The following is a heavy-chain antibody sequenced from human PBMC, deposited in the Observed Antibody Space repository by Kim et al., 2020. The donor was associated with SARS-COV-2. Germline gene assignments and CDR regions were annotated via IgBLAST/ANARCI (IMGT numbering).Heavy chain of an antibody. Sequence: SETLSLTCSVSGDSMYDFYWNWIRQPPGKGLEWICYVSSTGSTSNSPALGSLVTISVDRPKKQFSLILSSVTAADTAGYYCARHRYYDRCDFDYWGQGTLVTVSS. D-gene: IGHD3-22*01. V-gene: IGHV4-59*08. CDR3: ARHRYYDRCDFDY. CDR1: GDSMYDFY. J-gene: IGHJ4*02. CDR2: VSSTGST.